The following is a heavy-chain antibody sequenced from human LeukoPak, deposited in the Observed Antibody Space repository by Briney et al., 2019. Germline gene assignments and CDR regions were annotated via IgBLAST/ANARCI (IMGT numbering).Heavy chain of an antibody. Sequence: GGSLRLSCAASGFTFSSYGMHWVRQAPGKGLEWVAVISYDGSNKYYADSVKGRFTISRDNSKNTLYLQMNSLRAEDTAVYYCAKDPGTGYSSGWYAPYNWFDPWGQGTLVTVSS. V-gene: IGHV3-30*18. CDR3: AKDPGTGYSSGWYAPYNWFDP. CDR2: ISYDGSNK. D-gene: IGHD6-19*01. J-gene: IGHJ5*02. CDR1: GFTFSSYG.